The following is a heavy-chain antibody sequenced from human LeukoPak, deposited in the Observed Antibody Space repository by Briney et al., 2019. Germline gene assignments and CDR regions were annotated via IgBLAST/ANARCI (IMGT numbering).Heavy chain of an antibody. CDR3: AKDRTYYADFANDY. D-gene: IGHD4-17*01. CDR2: ISGSGDNT. V-gene: IGHV3-23*01. Sequence: PGGSLRLSCAASGFTFSSYAMSWVRQAPGKGLXWVSTISGSGDNTYYADSVKGRFTISRDNSKNTLYLQMNSLRADDTAIYYCAKDRTYYADFANDYWGQGTLVTVSS. CDR1: GFTFSSYA. J-gene: IGHJ4*02.